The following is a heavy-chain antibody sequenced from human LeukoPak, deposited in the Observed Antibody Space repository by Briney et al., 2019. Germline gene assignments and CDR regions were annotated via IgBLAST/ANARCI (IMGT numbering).Heavy chain of an antibody. J-gene: IGHJ4*02. CDR1: GFTFSSFA. CDR3: AKDLSAAARGPFDC. CDR2: ILGSGGAT. Sequence: GGSLRLSCAASGFTFSSFAMSWVRQAPGKGLEWVSAILGSGGATYYADSARFTISRDNSKNTLYLQMSSLRAEDTAVYYCAKDLSAAARGPFDCWGQGTLVTVSS. V-gene: IGHV3-23*01. D-gene: IGHD6-13*01.